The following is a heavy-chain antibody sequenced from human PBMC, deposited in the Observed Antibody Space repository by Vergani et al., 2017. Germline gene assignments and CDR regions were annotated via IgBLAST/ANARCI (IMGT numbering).Heavy chain of an antibody. D-gene: IGHD2-15*01. Sequence: EVQLVESGGGLVQPGGSLRLSCAASGFTFSSYWMSWVRQAPGKGLEWVANIKQDGSEKYYVDSVKGRFTISRDNAKNSLYLQMNSLRAEDTAVYYCARVLKRGTNCSGGSCYPKYYYYYYYMDVWGKGTTVTVSS. CDR1: GFTFSSYW. J-gene: IGHJ6*03. V-gene: IGHV3-7*01. CDR3: ARVLKRGTNCSGGSCYPKYYYYYYYMDV. CDR2: IKQDGSEK.